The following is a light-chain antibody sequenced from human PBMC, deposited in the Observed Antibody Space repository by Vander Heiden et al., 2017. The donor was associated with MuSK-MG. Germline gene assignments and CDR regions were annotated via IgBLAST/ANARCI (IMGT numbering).Light chain of an antibody. CDR1: QSVSSY. J-gene: IGKJ3*01. Sequence: EIVLTQSPATLSLSPGERATLSCRASQSVSSYLAWYQQKPGQAPRLLIYDASNRATGIPARFSGSGSGTDFTLTISSLESEDFAVYHCQQRSNWPRITFGPGTKVDIK. V-gene: IGKV3-11*01. CDR2: DAS. CDR3: QQRSNWPRIT.